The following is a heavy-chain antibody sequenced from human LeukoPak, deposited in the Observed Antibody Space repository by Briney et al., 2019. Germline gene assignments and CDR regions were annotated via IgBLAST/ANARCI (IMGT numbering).Heavy chain of an antibody. CDR1: GGSFSGYY. CDR2: INHSGST. D-gene: IGHD3-16*02. V-gene: IGHV4-34*01. CDR3: AREDDYVWGSYRYTGDY. J-gene: IGHJ4*02. Sequence: SETLSLTCAVYGGSFSGYYWSWIRQPQGKGLEWMGEINHSGSTNYNPSLKSRVTISVDTSKNQFSLKLSSVTAADTAVYYCAREDDYVWGSYRYTGDYWGQGTLVTVSS.